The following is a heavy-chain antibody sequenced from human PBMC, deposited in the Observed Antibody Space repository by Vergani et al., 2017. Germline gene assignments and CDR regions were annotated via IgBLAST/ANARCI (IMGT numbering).Heavy chain of an antibody. CDR3: ASPLNWGHDAFDI. CDR1: GGTFSSCA. CDR2: IIPIFGTA. D-gene: IGHD7-27*01. V-gene: IGHV1-69*01. Sequence: QVQLVQSGAEVKKPGSSVKVSCKASGGTFSSCAISWVRQSPGQGLEWMGGIIPIFGTANYAQKFQGRVTITADESTSTAYMELSSLRSEDTAVYYCASPLNWGHDAFDIWGQGTMVTVSS. J-gene: IGHJ3*02.